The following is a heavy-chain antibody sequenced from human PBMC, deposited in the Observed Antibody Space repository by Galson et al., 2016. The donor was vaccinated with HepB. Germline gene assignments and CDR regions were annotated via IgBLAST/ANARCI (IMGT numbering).Heavy chain of an antibody. J-gene: IGHJ4*02. CDR2: INKDGSAD. V-gene: IGHV3-7*03. Sequence: SLRLSCAASGFTFSDSWMSRVRQAPGKGLEWVADINKDGSADYYVDSVRGRFTVSRDNAMTSLYLQMNSLRAEDTAVYYCARDPEFGALDYWGQGTLVSVSS. CDR3: ARDPEFGALDY. CDR1: GFTFSDSW. D-gene: IGHD3-16*01.